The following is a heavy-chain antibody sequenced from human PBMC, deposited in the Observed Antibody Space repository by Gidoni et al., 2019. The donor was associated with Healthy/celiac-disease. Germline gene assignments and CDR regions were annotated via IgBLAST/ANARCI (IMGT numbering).Heavy chain of an antibody. D-gene: IGHD6-19*01. V-gene: IGHV3-11*04. Sequence: SCAASGFTFSDYYMTWIRQAPGKGLEWVSYISSSGGTIYYADSVKGRFTISRDNAKNSLYLQMNSLRGEDTAVYYCARRGAVGYYGMDVWGQGTTVTVSS. CDR3: ARRGAVGYYGMDV. CDR2: ISSSGGTI. J-gene: IGHJ6*02. CDR1: GFTFSDYY.